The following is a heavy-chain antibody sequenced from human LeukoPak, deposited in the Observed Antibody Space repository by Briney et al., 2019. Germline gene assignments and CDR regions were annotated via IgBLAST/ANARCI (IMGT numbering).Heavy chain of an antibody. V-gene: IGHV4-59*01. CDR2: IYYSGST. D-gene: IGHD6-19*01. J-gene: IGHJ4*02. CDR3: ARCIAVADLYYFDY. CDR1: GGSISSYY. Sequence: SETLSLTCTVSGGSISSYYWSWIRQPPGKGLEWIGYIYYSGSTNYNPSLKSRVTISVDTSKNQFSLKLSSVTAADTAVYYCARCIAVADLYYFDYWGQGTLVTVSS.